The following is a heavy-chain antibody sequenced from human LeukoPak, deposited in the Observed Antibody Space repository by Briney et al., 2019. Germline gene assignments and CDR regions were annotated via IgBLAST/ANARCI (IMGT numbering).Heavy chain of an antibody. V-gene: IGHV4-59*02. J-gene: IGHJ5*02. CDR3: ARGRSSSWENWFDP. D-gene: IGHD6-13*01. CDR2: MYYSGTT. Sequence: PSETLSLTCTVSGASVSSFYWNWIRQPPGKGLEWIGSMYYSGTTNYDPSFKSRVTISVDTSKNQFSLKLSSVTAADTAVYYCARGRSSSWENWFDPWGQGTLVTVSS. CDR1: GASVSSFY.